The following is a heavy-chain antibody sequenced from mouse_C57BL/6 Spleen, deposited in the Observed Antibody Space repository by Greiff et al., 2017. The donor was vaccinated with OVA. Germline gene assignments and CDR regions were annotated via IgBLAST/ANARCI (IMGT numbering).Heavy chain of an antibody. V-gene: IGHV1-15*01. J-gene: IGHJ1*03. CDR3: TINYYGSSFYWYFDV. Sequence: QVQLQQSGAELVRPGASVTLSCKASGYTFTDYEMHWVKQTPVHGLEWIGAIDPETGGTAYNQKFKGKAILTADKSTSTAYMELRSLTSEDSAVYYCTINYYGSSFYWYFDVWGTGTTVTVSS. CDR1: GYTFTDYE. D-gene: IGHD1-1*01. CDR2: IDPETGGT.